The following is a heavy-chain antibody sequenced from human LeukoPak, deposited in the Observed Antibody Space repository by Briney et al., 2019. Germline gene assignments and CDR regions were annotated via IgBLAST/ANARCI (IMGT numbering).Heavy chain of an antibody. CDR1: GFTFSDYY. CDR2: ISSSGTTI. D-gene: IGHD4-11*01. CDR3: ARGIRQYAKSYFDY. Sequence: PGGSLRLSCAASGFTFSDYYMSWIRQAPGKGLEWLSYISSSGTTIYYTDSVKGRFTISRDNAKNSLYLQMNSLRAEDTAVYCCARGIRQYAKSYFDYWGQGTLVTVSS. V-gene: IGHV3-11*01. J-gene: IGHJ4*02.